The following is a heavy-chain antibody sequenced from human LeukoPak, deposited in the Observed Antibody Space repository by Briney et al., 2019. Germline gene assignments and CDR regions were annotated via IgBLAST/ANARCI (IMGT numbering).Heavy chain of an antibody. CDR3: ARGLWKWELQQGGGMDV. Sequence: GGSLRLSCEASGFTFSYAFMNWVRQAPGKGLEWVSYISSSSSIIYYADSVKGRFTISRDNAKNSLYLQMNSLRAEDTAVYYCARGLWKWELQQGGGMDVWGQGTTVTVSS. J-gene: IGHJ6*02. CDR2: ISSSSSII. D-gene: IGHD1-26*01. V-gene: IGHV3-48*01. CDR1: GFTFSYAF.